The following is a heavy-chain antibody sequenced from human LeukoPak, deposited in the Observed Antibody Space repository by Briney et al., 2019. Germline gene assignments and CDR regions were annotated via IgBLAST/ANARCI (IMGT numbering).Heavy chain of an antibody. D-gene: IGHD1-26*01. CDR3: ARESMDSGSYYEQNYYYYYMDV. J-gene: IGHJ6*03. V-gene: IGHV1-69*05. CDR2: IIPIFGTA. Sequence: GASVKVSCKASGGTFSSYAISWVRQAPGQGLEWMGGIIPIFGTANYAQKFQGRVTITTDESTSTAYMELSSLRSEDTAVYYCARESMDSGSYYEQNYYYYYMDVWGKGTTVTVSS. CDR1: GGTFSSYA.